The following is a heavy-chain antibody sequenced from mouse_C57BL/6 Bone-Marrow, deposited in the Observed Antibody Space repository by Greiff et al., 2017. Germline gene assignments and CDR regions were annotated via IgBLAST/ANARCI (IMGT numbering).Heavy chain of an antibody. J-gene: IGHJ2*01. Sequence: EVKLMESGGGLVKPGGSLKLSCAASGFTFSSYAMPWVRQTPEKRLEWVATISDGGSYTYYPDNVKGRFTISRDNAKNNLYLQMGHLKSEDTAMYYCAREGGDYWGQGTTLTVSS. V-gene: IGHV5-4*01. CDR3: AREGGDY. CDR2: ISDGGSYT. CDR1: GFTFSSYA.